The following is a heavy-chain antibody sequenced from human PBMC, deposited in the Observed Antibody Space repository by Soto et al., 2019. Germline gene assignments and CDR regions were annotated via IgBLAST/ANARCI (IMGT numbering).Heavy chain of an antibody. J-gene: IGHJ4*02. D-gene: IGHD2-15*01. CDR2: VWSDGTSM. CDR1: GFRCSDAG. CDR3: AIDLAEAALYLFDS. V-gene: IGHV3-33*01. Sequence: GEPRRLSCAMSGFRCSDAGMHWFRQAPGKGLEWVEAVWSDGTSMAYVDDVKGGFAISTDKSRKNLYPEMASLRAEDTAGYFCAIDLAEAALYLFDSWGQRTLVTVS.